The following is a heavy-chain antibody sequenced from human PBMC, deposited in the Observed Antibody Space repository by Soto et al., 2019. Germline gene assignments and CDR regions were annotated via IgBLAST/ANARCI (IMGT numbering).Heavy chain of an antibody. V-gene: IGHV1-69*02. CDR2: IIPILGIA. J-gene: IGHJ4*02. CDR1: GGTFSSYT. D-gene: IGHD4-17*01. CDR3: ATDYGDYPFV. Sequence: QVQLVQSGAEVKKPGSSVKVSCKASGGTFSSYTISWVRQAPGQGLEWMGRIIPILGIANYAQKFQGRVTMTADKSTSRAYMELSSLRSEDTAVYYCATDYGDYPFVWGQGTLVTVSS.